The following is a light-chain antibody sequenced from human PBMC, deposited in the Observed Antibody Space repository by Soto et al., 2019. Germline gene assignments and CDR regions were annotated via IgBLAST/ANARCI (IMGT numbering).Light chain of an antibody. CDR3: QQRSSWPIT. J-gene: IGKJ5*01. Sequence: EIVLTQSPATLSLSPGERATLSCRAGQGISSYLAWYQQKPGQAPRLLIYDASNRATGIPARFSGSGSGTDFTLTISSLEPEDFAVYYCQQRSSWPITFGQETRLEIK. V-gene: IGKV3-11*01. CDR2: DAS. CDR1: QGISSY.